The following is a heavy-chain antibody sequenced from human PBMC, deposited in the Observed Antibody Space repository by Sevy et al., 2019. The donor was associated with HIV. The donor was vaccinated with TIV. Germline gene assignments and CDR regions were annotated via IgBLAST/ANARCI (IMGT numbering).Heavy chain of an antibody. V-gene: IGHV4-59*08. CDR1: GGSITSLY. CDR2: IYYNGHI. Sequence: SETLSLTCTVSGGSITSLYWNWIRQPPGKGLEWIANIYYNGHINYNPSLKSRVTLSLDTSKNQFDLRLSSVTAADTAMYYCAGENAWGRGYSWGQGTLVTVSS. CDR3: AGENAWGRGYS. D-gene: IGHD1-26*01. J-gene: IGHJ4*02.